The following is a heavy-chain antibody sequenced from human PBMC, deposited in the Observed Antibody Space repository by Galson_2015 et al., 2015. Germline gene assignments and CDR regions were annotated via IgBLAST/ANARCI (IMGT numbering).Heavy chain of an antibody. CDR3: ARQILDYDFWSGYYPTNFDY. CDR1: EFTFSSYY. V-gene: IGHV3-21*01. Sequence: SLRLSCAASEFTFSSYYMSWVRQAPGKGLEWVSSISRTTTYIYYADSVKGRFTISRDNAKNSLYLQMNSLGAEDTAVYYCARQILDYDFWSGYYPTNFDYWGQGTLVTVSS. J-gene: IGHJ4*02. CDR2: ISRTTTYI. D-gene: IGHD3-3*01.